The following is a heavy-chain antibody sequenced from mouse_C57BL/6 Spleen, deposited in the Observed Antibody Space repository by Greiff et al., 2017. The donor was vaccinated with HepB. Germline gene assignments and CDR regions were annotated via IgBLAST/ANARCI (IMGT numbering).Heavy chain of an antibody. CDR3: ARQGLGPAWFAY. J-gene: IGHJ3*01. CDR1: GFTFSSYT. D-gene: IGHD4-1*01. V-gene: IGHV5-9*01. CDR2: ISGGGGNT. Sequence: EVQGVESGGGLVKPGGSLKLSCAASGFTFSSYTMSWVRQTPEKRLEWVATISGGGGNTYYPDSVKGRFTISRDNAKNTLYLQMSSLRSEDTALYYCARQGLGPAWFAYWGQGTLVTVSA.